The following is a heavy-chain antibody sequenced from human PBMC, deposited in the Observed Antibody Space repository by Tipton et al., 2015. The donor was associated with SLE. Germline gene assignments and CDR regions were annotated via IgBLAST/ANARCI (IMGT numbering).Heavy chain of an antibody. D-gene: IGHD6-19*01. CDR2: IRYDGSNK. Sequence: QLVQSGGGVVQPGRSLRLSCAASGFTFSSYAMHWVRQAPGKGLEWVAFIRYDGSNKYYADSVKGRFTISRDNSKNTLYLQMNSLRAEDTAVYYCAKDRAYAQWLVDGFDIWGQGTMVTVSS. CDR3: AKDRAYAQWLVDGFDI. J-gene: IGHJ3*02. CDR1: GFTFSSYA. V-gene: IGHV3-30*02.